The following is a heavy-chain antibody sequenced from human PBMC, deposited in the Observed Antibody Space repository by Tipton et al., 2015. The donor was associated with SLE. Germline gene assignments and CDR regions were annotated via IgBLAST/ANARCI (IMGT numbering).Heavy chain of an antibody. Sequence: LRLSCTVSGDSISSSRHYWGWFRQTPGRGLEWIGSIYYSGSTYYNPSLKSRVTISVDTSKNQFSLKLSFVTAADTAVYYCARPASSGYLDYFFDYWGQGTLVTVSS. CDR1: GDSISSSRHY. CDR3: ARPASSGYLDYFFDY. CDR2: IYYSGST. D-gene: IGHD3-22*01. J-gene: IGHJ4*02. V-gene: IGHV4-39*07.